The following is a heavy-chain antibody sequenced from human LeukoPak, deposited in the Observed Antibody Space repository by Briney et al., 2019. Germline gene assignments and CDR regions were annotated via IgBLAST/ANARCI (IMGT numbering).Heavy chain of an antibody. J-gene: IGHJ6*03. CDR1: GFTFSSYA. V-gene: IGHV3-30*01. CDR2: ISYDGSNK. CDR3: ARTYYDILTGYYYYMDV. Sequence: GGSLRLSCAASGFTFSSYAMHWVRQAPGKGLEWVAVISYDGSNKYYADSVKGRFTISRDNSKNTLYLQMNSLRADDTVVYYCARTYYDILTGYYYYMDVWGKGTTVTVSS. D-gene: IGHD3-9*01.